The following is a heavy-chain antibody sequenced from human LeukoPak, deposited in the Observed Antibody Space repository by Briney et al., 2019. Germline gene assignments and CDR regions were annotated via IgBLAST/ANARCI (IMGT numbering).Heavy chain of an antibody. J-gene: IGHJ4*02. CDR1: GFTFSNYA. V-gene: IGHV3-23*01. CDR3: AKGRGYCTGGSCYSDY. CDR2: ISGSDGSR. Sequence: GGSLRLPCTVSGFTFSNYAMSWLGQAPGRGRAGVSTISGSDGSRYYADSVTGRFTISRDNSKNTLYLQMNSLRVEATAIYYCAKGRGYCTGGSCYSDYWGRGTLVTVSS. D-gene: IGHD2-15*01.